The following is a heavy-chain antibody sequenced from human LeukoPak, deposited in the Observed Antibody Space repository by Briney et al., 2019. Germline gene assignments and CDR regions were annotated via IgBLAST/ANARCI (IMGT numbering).Heavy chain of an antibody. V-gene: IGHV3-30*03. D-gene: IGHD6-13*01. Sequence: GGSLRLSCAASGSTFSSYWMSWVRQAPGKGLEWVAVISYEGSNKYYADSVKGRFTISRDNSKNTLYLQMNSLRAEDTAVYYCAREPTIAAAAMGRALTGGFDYWGQGTLVTVSS. CDR1: GSTFSSYW. CDR3: AREPTIAAAAMGRALTGGFDY. CDR2: ISYEGSNK. J-gene: IGHJ4*02.